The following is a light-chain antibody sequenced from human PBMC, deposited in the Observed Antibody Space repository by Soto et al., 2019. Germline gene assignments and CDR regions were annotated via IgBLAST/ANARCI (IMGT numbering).Light chain of an antibody. Sequence: QPVLTQSPSASASLVASVKLTCTLSSGHSSYAIAWHQQQPEKGPRYLMKLNSDGSHSKGDGLPDRFSGSSSGAERYLTISRLQSEDEADYYCQTWGTGVGLGGGTKRTVL. J-gene: IGLJ2*01. V-gene: IGLV4-69*02. CDR1: SGHSSYA. CDR3: QTWGTGVG. CDR2: LNSDGSH.